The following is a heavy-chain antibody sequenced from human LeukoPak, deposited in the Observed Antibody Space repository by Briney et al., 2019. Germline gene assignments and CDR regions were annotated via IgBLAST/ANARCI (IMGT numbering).Heavy chain of an antibody. CDR2: IYYSGST. Sequence: SETLSLTCTVSGGSISSSSYYWGWIRQPPGKGLEWIGSIYYSGSTYYNPSLKSRVTISVDTSKNQFSLKLISVTAADTAVYYCARGFPVTRGYSYGPIDYWGQGTLVTVSS. CDR3: ARGFPVTRGYSYGPIDY. CDR1: GGSISSSSYY. V-gene: IGHV4-39*01. D-gene: IGHD5-18*01. J-gene: IGHJ4*02.